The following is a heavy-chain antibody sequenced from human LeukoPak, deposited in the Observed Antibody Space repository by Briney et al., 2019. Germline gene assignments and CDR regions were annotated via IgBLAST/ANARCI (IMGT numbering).Heavy chain of an antibody. Sequence: GGSLRLSCAASGFTFSIYAMSWVRQAPGKGLEWVSAISGSGGSTYYADSVKGLFTISRDNSKNTLYLQMHSMRPEDKDVYYCAKESPRVVPSATFDYWGQGTLVTVSS. J-gene: IGHJ4*02. CDR1: GFTFSIYA. CDR2: ISGSGGST. V-gene: IGHV3-23*01. CDR3: AKESPRVVPSATFDY. D-gene: IGHD2-2*01.